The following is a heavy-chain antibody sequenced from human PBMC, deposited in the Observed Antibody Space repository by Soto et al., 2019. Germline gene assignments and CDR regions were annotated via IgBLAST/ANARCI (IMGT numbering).Heavy chain of an antibody. CDR3: ASAYVRYVDWSRLSKYCVMDV. CDR2: INPNSGGT. J-gene: IGHJ6*02. D-gene: IGHD3-9*01. CDR1: GYTFTGYY. V-gene: IGHV1-2*02. Sequence: SVKASCKTSGYTFTGYYLHWVRPAPGQVLEWMGWINPNSGGTNYAQKFQGRVTMTRDTSISTAYIQLSRLRSDDTAVYYCASAYVRYVDWSRLSKYCVMDVWGHGITVNVS.